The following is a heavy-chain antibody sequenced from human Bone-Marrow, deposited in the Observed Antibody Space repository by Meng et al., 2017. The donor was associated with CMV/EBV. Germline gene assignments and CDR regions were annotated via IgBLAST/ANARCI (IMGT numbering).Heavy chain of an antibody. CDR2: IRSVPYGATT. J-gene: IGHJ4*02. CDR1: GFNFGDYT. CDR3: SVDIGDY. Sequence: GGSLRLSCTASGFNFGDYTMSWVCQAPGKGLEWVGFIRSVPYGATTEYGASVKGRFTISRDDSKSIAYLQMNSLKTEDTAVYYCSVDIGDYWGQGTLVTVSS. D-gene: IGHD2-2*03. V-gene: IGHV3-49*04.